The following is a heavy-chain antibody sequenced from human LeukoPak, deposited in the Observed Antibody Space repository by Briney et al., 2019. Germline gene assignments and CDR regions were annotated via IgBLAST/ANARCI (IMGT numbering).Heavy chain of an antibody. CDR2: VSYSGTT. CDR3: ARHPGADPAYFFDY. J-gene: IGHJ4*02. V-gene: IGHV4-59*08. Sequence: SETLSLTCTVSGGAFNRYYWSWIRQPPGKGLEWIGFVSYSGTTDYNPSLKSRVTISKDTSKSQLSLKLTSVTAADTAVYYCARHPGADPAYFFDYWGQGTLVTVSS. CDR1: GGAFNRYY. D-gene: IGHD2-8*02.